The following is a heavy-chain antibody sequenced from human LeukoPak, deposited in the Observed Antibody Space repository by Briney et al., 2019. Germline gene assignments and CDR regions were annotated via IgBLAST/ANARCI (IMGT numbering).Heavy chain of an antibody. CDR3: AKDRRVVVPAHYYYYYMDV. CDR1: GFTLSSYS. CDR2: ISTSSSYI. J-gene: IGHJ6*03. Sequence: GGSLRLSCAASGFTLSSYSMNWVRQAPGKGLEWVSSISTSSSYIYYTDSMKGRFTVSRDNSKNTLYLQMNSLRAEDTAVYYCAKDRRVVVPAHYYYYYMDVWGKGTTVIISS. V-gene: IGHV3-21*01. D-gene: IGHD2-2*01.